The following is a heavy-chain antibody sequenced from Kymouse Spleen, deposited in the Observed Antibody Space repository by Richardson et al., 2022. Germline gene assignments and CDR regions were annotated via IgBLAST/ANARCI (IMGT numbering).Heavy chain of an antibody. CDR3: AKGITGTTDYYYYGMDV. J-gene: IGHJ6*02. Sequence: QVQLVESGGGVVQPGRSLRLSCAASGFTFSSYGMHWVRQAPGKGLEWVAVISYDGSNKYYADSVKGRFTISRDNSKNTLYLQMNSLRAEDTAVYYCAKGITGTTDYYYYGMDVWGQGTTVTVSS. CDR1: GFTFSSYG. V-gene: IGHV3-30*18. D-gene: IGHD1-7*01. CDR2: ISYDGSNK.